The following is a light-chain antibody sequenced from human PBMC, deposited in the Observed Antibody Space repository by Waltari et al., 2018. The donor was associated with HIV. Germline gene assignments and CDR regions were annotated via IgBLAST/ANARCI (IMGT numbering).Light chain of an antibody. CDR1: QSISSD. J-gene: IGKJ2*01. CDR2: GAS. V-gene: IGKV3-15*01. CDR3: QQYNNWPPGMYA. Sequence: EIVMTQSPATLSVSPGERATLSCRASQSISSDLAWYQQKPGQAPRLLIYGASTRAPGIPVKFTGSGSGTEFTITIRSLQSEDFAIYYCQQYNNWPPGMYAFGQGTKLEMK.